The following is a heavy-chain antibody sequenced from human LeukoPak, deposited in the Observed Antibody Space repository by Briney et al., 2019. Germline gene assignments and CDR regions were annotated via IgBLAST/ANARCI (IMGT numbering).Heavy chain of an antibody. J-gene: IGHJ4*02. Sequence: PSETPSLTCTVSGGSINTFNLYWGWIRQPPGKGLEWIGSIYYSGNTYYDASLKSRVAMSVDTSKNQFSLKVRSVTAADTAVYFCVRLDWGSRGSGSFDIWGQGTLVIVSS. CDR2: IYYSGNT. D-gene: IGHD7-27*01. CDR3: VRLDWGSRGSGSFDI. V-gene: IGHV4-39*01. CDR1: GGSINTFNLY.